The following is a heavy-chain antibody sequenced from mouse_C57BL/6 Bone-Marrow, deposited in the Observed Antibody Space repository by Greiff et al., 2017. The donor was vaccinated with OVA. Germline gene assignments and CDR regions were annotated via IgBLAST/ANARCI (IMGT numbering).Heavy chain of an antibody. V-gene: IGHV1-22*01. D-gene: IGHD1-1*01. CDR1: GYTFTDYN. CDR3: ARRGYYGSRAWYFDV. Sequence: EVQLQESGPELVKPGASVKMSCKASGYTFTDYNMHWVKQSHGKSLEWIGYINPNNGGTSYNQKFKGKATLTVNKSSSTAYMELRSLTSEDSAVYYCARRGYYGSRAWYFDVWGTGTTVTVSS. CDR2: INPNNGGT. J-gene: IGHJ1*03.